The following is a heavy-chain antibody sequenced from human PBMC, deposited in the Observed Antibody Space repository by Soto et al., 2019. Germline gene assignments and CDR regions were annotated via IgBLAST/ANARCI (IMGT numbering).Heavy chain of an antibody. J-gene: IGHJ4*02. V-gene: IGHV3-48*01. CDR1: GFTFSSYS. CDR3: ARVAATRAFDY. CDR2: ISSSSSTI. Sequence: EVQLVESGGGLVQPGGSLRLSCAASGFTFSSYSMNWVRQAPGKGLEWVSYISSSSSTIYYADSVKGRFTISRDNAKNSLYLQMNILRAEDTAVYYCARVAATRAFDYWGQGTLVTVSS. D-gene: IGHD2-15*01.